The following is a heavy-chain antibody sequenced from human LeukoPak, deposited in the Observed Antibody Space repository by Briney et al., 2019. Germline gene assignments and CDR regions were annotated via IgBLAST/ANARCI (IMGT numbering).Heavy chain of an antibody. Sequence: GGSLRLSCAASGFTVSSNYMSWVRQAPGKGLEWVSAISGSGGSTYYADSVKGRFTISRDNSKNTLYLQMNSLRAEDTAVYYCFKSLYYFDYWGQGTLVTVSS. J-gene: IGHJ4*02. CDR1: GFTVSSNY. CDR3: FKSLYYFDY. D-gene: IGHD3-16*01. V-gene: IGHV3-23*01. CDR2: ISGSGGST.